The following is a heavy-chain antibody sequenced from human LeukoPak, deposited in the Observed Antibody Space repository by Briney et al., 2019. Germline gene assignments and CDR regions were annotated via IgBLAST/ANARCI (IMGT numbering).Heavy chain of an antibody. CDR1: GFTFSSYS. Sequence: GGSLRLSCAASGFTFSSYSMNWVRQAPGKGLEWVSSISSSSSYIYYADSVKGRFTISRDNAKNSLYLQMNGLRAEDTAVYYCARKRDILTGYNDYWGQGTLVTVSS. CDR2: ISSSSSYI. J-gene: IGHJ4*02. CDR3: ARKRDILTGYNDY. V-gene: IGHV3-21*01. D-gene: IGHD3-9*01.